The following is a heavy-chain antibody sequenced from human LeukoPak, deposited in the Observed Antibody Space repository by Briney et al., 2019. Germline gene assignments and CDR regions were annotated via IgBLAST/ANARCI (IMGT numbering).Heavy chain of an antibody. Sequence: GGSLRLSCAASGFTFSSYEMNWVRQAPGKGLEWVSYISSSGSTIYYADSVKGRFTISRDNAKNSLYLQMNSLRAEDTAVYYCARGFAKDTDHAFDIWGQGTMVTVSS. D-gene: IGHD2-15*01. J-gene: IGHJ3*02. CDR1: GFTFSSYE. V-gene: IGHV3-48*03. CDR2: ISSSGSTI. CDR3: ARGFAKDTDHAFDI.